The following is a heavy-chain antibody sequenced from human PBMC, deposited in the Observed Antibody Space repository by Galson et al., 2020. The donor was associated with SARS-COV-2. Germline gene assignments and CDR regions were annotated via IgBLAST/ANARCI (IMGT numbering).Heavy chain of an antibody. CDR3: AKGSSGSYFGWFDS. D-gene: IGHD1-26*01. CDR2: ISYDGSNK. CDR1: GFTFSSYA. Sequence: TGGSLRLFCAASGFTFSSYAMNWVRQAPGKGLEWVAVISYDGSNKYYAESVKGRFTVSRDNSKNTVYMQMNSLRGEDTAVYYCAKGSSGSYFGWFDSWGQGTLVTVSS. J-gene: IGHJ5*01. V-gene: IGHV3-30*18.